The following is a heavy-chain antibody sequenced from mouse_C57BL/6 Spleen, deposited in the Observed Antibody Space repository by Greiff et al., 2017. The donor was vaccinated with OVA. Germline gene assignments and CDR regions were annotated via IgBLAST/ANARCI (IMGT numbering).Heavy chain of an antibody. CDR3: ARIYDDYDERFAY. CDR2: VDPEDGET. Sequence: VQLQQSGAELVKPGASVQLSCTASGFTIKGYYMHWVKQRTEPGLEWIGRVDPEDGETKYAPKFQGKATITADTSSNTAYLQLSSLTAEDTAVYYCARIYDDYDERFAYWGQGTLVTVSA. CDR1: GFTIKGYY. V-gene: IGHV14-2*01. D-gene: IGHD2-4*01. J-gene: IGHJ3*01.